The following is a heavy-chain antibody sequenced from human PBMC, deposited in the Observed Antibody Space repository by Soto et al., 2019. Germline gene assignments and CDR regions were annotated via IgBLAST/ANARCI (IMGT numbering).Heavy chain of an antibody. CDR2: ITDRGGDT. CDR1: GFTFRSRA. V-gene: IGHV3-23*01. Sequence: GGSLTLACVASGFTFRSRAIGLVREARGEGLEWVSSITDRGGDTKYADSVRGRFTISRDNSKNTLFLQMSGLRAEDSAVYYCARGSKESYPGSRIFDFWGRGTLVTVSS. D-gene: IGHD3-10*01. J-gene: IGHJ5*01. CDR3: ARGSKESYPGSRIFDF.